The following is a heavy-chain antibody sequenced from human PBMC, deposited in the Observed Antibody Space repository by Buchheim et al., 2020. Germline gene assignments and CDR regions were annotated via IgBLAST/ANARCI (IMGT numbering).Heavy chain of an antibody. CDR1: GYTFTSYG. V-gene: IGHV1-18*04. Sequence: QVQLVQSGAEVKKPGASVKVSCKASGYTFTSYGISWVRQAPGQGLEWMGWISAYNGNTNYAQKLQGRATMTTDTSTSTAYMELRSLRSDDTAVYYCARDRLYCRSTSCYPTAYYYYYGMDVWGQGTT. J-gene: IGHJ6*02. D-gene: IGHD2-2*01. CDR3: ARDRLYCRSTSCYPTAYYYYYGMDV. CDR2: ISAYNGNT.